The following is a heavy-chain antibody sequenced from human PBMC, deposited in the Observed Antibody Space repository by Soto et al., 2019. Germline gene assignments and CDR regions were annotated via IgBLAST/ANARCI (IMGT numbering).Heavy chain of an antibody. D-gene: IGHD6-6*01. CDR3: ARVGGQLVPGFDY. CDR1: GFTFSSYS. J-gene: IGHJ4*02. Sequence: EVQLVESGGGLVKPGGSLRLYCAASGFTFSSYSMNWVRQAPGKGLEWVSSISSRSSYIYYADSVKGRFTISRDNAKNSLYLQMNSLTAEDTAVYYCARVGGQLVPGFDYWGQGTLVTVSS. V-gene: IGHV3-21*01. CDR2: ISSRSSYI.